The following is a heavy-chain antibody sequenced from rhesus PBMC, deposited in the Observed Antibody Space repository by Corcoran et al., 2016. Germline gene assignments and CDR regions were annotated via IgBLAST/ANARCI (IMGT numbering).Heavy chain of an antibody. CDR3: RGGNWEVDY. Sequence: EVQLVETGGGLVQPGGSLKLSCVASGLTFRSYGMSWVRQASGKGLEWVSGINSDGGSTYYADSVKGRFTISRDKSKNTLSLQMNSLRPEDTAVYYCRGGNWEVDYWGQGVLVTVSS. J-gene: IGHJ4*01. CDR2: INSDGGST. D-gene: IGHD6-25*01. V-gene: IGHV3S5*01. CDR1: GLTFRSYG.